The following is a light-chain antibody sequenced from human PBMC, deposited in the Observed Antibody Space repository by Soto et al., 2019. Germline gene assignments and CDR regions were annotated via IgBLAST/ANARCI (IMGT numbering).Light chain of an antibody. CDR3: QVWDSSTVV. CDR2: RDN. V-gene: IGLV3-9*01. CDR1: NIGNKN. Sequence: SYELTQPLSVSVALGQTARITCGGNNIGNKNVHWYQQKPGQAPVVVIYRDNNRPSGIPERLSGSNSGNTATLTISRAQAGDEADYYCQVWDSSTVVFGSGTKLIVL. J-gene: IGLJ2*01.